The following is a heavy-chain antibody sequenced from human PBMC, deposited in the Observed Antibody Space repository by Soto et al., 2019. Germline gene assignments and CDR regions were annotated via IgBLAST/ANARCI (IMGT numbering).Heavy chain of an antibody. CDR1: GFTVSTNY. J-gene: IGHJ4*02. D-gene: IGHD5-12*01. Sequence: VQLVESGGGLVRPGGSLRLSCAASGFTVSTNYMSWVRQAPGKGLEWVSVIYSGGSTYYADSVKGRFTISRDYSKNTLYLQMNSLRDEDTAVYYCARGGPPGHFDYWGQGTLVTVSS. CDR3: ARGGPPGHFDY. V-gene: IGHV3-66*01. CDR2: IYSGGST.